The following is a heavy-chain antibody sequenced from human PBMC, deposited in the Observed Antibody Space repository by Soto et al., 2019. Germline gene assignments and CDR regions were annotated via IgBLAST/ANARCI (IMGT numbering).Heavy chain of an antibody. CDR3: SVGAKRNWFEP. CDR1: GGSFSGYY. D-gene: IGHD1-26*01. Sequence: SETLSLTCAVYGGSFSGYYWSWIRQPPGKGLEWIGEINHSGSTNYNPSLKSRVTISVDTSKNQLSLKLSSVTAADTAVYYCSVGAKRNWFEPWGQGTLVTVSS. CDR2: INHSGST. J-gene: IGHJ5*02. V-gene: IGHV4-34*01.